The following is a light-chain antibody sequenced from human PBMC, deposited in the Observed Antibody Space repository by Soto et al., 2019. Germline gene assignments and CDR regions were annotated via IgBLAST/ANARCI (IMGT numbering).Light chain of an antibody. CDR1: QSISSN. CDR3: QQYNKWPLYT. Sequence: EIVMTQSPATLSVSPGERASLSCRASQSISSNLAWYQQRPGQAPRLLIYDASTRATGIPARFSGSGSGTQSTLTISGLQSEDFAVYYCQQYNKWPLYTFGQGTKLEIK. J-gene: IGKJ2*01. V-gene: IGKV3-15*01. CDR2: DAS.